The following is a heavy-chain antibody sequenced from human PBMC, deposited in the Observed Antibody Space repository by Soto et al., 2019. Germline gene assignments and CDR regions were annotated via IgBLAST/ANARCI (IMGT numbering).Heavy chain of an antibody. V-gene: IGHV1-24*01. J-gene: IGHJ6*02. CDR2: FDPEDGET. D-gene: IGHD6-6*01. CDR3: ATEGGSRYSSSAQVSYYYYYGMDV. CDR1: GYTLTELS. Sequence: QVQLVQSGAEVKKPGASVKVSCKVSGYTLTELSMHWVRQAPGKGLEWMGGFDPEDGETIYAQKFQGRVTMTEDTSTDTAYMELSSLGSEDTAVYYCATEGGSRYSSSAQVSYYYYYGMDVWGQGTTVTVSS.